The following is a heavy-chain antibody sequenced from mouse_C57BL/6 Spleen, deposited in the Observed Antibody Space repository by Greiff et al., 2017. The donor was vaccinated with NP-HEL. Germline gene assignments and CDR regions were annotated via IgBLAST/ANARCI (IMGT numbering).Heavy chain of an antibody. CDR3: ACPYYYASFAY. V-gene: IGHV1-80*01. J-gene: IGHJ3*01. D-gene: IGHD1-1*01. Sequence: QVQLQQSGAELVKPGASVKISCKASGYAFSSYWMNWVKQRPGKGLEWIGQIYPGDGDTNYNGKFQGKATLTADKSSSTAYMQLSSLTSEDSAVYFCACPYYYASFAYWGQGTLVTVSA. CDR2: IYPGDGDT. CDR1: GYAFSSYW.